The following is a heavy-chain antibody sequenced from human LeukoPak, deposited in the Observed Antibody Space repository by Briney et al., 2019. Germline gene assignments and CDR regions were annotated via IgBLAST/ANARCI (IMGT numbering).Heavy chain of an antibody. Sequence: GGSLRLSCAAPGFTVSSNYMSWVRQAPGKGLEWVSVIYSGGSTYYADSVKGRFTISRDNSKNTLYLQMNSLRAEDTAVYYCARDGVYYDSSGYYTRAFDYWGQGTLVTVSS. CDR3: ARDGVYYDSSGYYTRAFDY. V-gene: IGHV3-53*01. CDR2: IYSGGST. CDR1: GFTVSSNY. J-gene: IGHJ4*02. D-gene: IGHD3-22*01.